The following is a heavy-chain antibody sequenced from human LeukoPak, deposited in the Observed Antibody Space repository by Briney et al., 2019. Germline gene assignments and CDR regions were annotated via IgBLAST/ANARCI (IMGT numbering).Heavy chain of an antibody. J-gene: IGHJ4*02. Sequence: GGALRLSCAASGVTFISYSMNWGRHPPRKGLEGVSSISSRSSYITYADSVKGRFNIYRDNAKNSLYLQMNSLRAEDMAVYYCARADQGSDNFDYWGQGTLVTVSS. V-gene: IGHV3-21*01. D-gene: IGHD2-2*01. CDR1: GVTFISYS. CDR3: ARADQGSDNFDY. CDR2: ISSRSSYI.